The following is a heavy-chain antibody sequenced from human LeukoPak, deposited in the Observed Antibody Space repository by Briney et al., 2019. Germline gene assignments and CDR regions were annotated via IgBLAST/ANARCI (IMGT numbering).Heavy chain of an antibody. CDR3: ARVDAAVAGNFDY. CDR1: GGSFSGYY. CDR2: INHSGST. V-gene: IGHV4-34*01. J-gene: IGHJ4*02. D-gene: IGHD6-19*01. Sequence: SETLSLTYAGYGGSFSGYYWSWLRQPPGKGLEWIGEINHSGSTNYNPSLKSRVTISVDTSKNQFSLKLSSVTAADTAVYYCARVDAAVAGNFDYWGQGTLVTVSS.